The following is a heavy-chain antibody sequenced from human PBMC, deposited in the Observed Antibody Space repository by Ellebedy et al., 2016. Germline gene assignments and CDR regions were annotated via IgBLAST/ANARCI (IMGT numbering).Heavy chain of an antibody. Sequence: ASVKVSXXASVYTFTSYDINWVRQATGQGLEWMGWMNPNSGNTGYAQKFQGRVTMTRNTSISTAYMELSSLRSEDTAVYYCARVYSSSWYSGYYYYGMDVWGQGTTVTVSS. V-gene: IGHV1-8*01. CDR3: ARVYSSSWYSGYYYYGMDV. CDR1: VYTFTSYD. D-gene: IGHD6-13*01. J-gene: IGHJ6*02. CDR2: MNPNSGNT.